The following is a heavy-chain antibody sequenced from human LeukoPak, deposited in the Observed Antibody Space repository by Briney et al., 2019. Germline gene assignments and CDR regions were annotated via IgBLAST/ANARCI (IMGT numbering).Heavy chain of an antibody. Sequence: PGGSLRLSCSASGFTFSSYAMHSVSQAPGKGLEYVSSISFNGGNSYYADSVKGRFTISRDNSKNTLDLEMSSLRAEDTAVYYCVKVSGGYAYFDYWGQGTLVTVSS. CDR1: GFTFSSYA. CDR2: ISFNGGNS. V-gene: IGHV3-64D*09. CDR3: VKVSGGYAYFDY. D-gene: IGHD1-26*01. J-gene: IGHJ4*02.